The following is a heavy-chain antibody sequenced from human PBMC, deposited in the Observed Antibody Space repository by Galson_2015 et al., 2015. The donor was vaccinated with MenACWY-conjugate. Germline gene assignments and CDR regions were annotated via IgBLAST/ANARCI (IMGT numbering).Heavy chain of an antibody. J-gene: IGHJ4*02. CDR3: AREPGVATKGSVLGY. CDR1: GFTVSSNY. Sequence: SLRLSCAASGFTVSSNYMSWVRQAPGKGLEWVSVIYSGGSTYYADSVKGRFTISRDNSKNTLYLQMNSLRAEDTAVYYCAREPGVATKGSVLGYWGQGTLVTVSS. D-gene: IGHD5-24*01. CDR2: IYSGGST. V-gene: IGHV3-53*01.